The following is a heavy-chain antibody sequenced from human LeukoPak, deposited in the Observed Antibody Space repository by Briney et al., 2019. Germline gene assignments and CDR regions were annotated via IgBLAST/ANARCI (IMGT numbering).Heavy chain of an antibody. D-gene: IGHD5-24*01. CDR2: ISSSSSTI. V-gene: IGHV3-48*01. J-gene: IGHJ3*02. CDR3: ARVWTMADAFDI. CDR1: GFTFSSYS. Sequence: GGSLRLSCAASGFTFSSYSMNWVRQAPGKGLGWVSYISSSSSTIYYADSVKGRFTISRDNAKNSLYLQMNSLRAEDTAVYYCARVWTMADAFDIWGQGTMVTVSS.